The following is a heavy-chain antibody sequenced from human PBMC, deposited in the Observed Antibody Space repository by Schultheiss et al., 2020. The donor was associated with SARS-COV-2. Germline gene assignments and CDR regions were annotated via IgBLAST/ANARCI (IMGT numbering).Heavy chain of an antibody. D-gene: IGHD6-19*01. J-gene: IGHJ5*02. CDR2: ISAYNGNT. CDR1: GYTFTGYY. Sequence: ASVKVSCKTSGYTFTGYYMHWVRQAPGQGLEWMGWISAYNGNTNYAQKLQGRVTMTTDTSTSTAYMELRSLRSDDTAVYYCARESVSYSSGWRWFDPWGQGTLVTVSS. CDR3: ARESVSYSSGWRWFDP. V-gene: IGHV1-18*04.